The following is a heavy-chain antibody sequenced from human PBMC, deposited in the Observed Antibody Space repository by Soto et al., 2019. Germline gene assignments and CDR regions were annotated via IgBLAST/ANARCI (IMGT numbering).Heavy chain of an antibody. V-gene: IGHV5-10-1*01. D-gene: IGHD2-2*01. Sequence: GESLKISCKGSGYSFTSYWISWVRQMPGKGLEWMGRIDPSDSYTNYSPSFQGHVTISADKSISTAYLQWSSLKASDTAMYYCARRIGYCSSTSCYVYYGMDVWGQGTTVTVSS. CDR3: ARRIGYCSSTSCYVYYGMDV. CDR2: IDPSDSYT. CDR1: GYSFTSYW. J-gene: IGHJ6*02.